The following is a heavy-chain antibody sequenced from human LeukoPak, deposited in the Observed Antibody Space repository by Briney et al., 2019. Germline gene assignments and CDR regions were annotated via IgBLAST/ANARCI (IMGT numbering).Heavy chain of an antibody. D-gene: IGHD5-24*01. Sequence: SETLSLTCDVSGVSISSYWWSWVRKPAGKGLEWIGRIYTTGRTNYSPSFQSRVTMSIDMSKNHFSLTLRSVTAADTAVHYCARAGYTISAFHSDFWGQGAPVTVSS. J-gene: IGHJ4*02. CDR1: GVSISSYW. V-gene: IGHV4-4*07. CDR2: IYTTGRT. CDR3: ARAGYTISAFHSDF.